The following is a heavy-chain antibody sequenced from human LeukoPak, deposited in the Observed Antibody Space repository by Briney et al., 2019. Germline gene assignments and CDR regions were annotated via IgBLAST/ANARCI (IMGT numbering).Heavy chain of an antibody. CDR2: ISYDGSNK. CDR3: ARVALVATFDY. V-gene: IGHV3-30-3*01. CDR1: GFTFSSYA. Sequence: GRSVRLSCAASGFTFSSYAMHWVRQAPGKGLEWVAVISYDGSNKYYADSVKGRFTISRDNSKNTLYLQMNSLRAEDTAVYYCARVALVATFDYWGQGTLVTVSS. D-gene: IGHD5-12*01. J-gene: IGHJ4*02.